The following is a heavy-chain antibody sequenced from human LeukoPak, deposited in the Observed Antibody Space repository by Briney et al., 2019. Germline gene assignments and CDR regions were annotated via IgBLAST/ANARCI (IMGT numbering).Heavy chain of an antibody. V-gene: IGHV3-15*07. J-gene: IGHJ6*02. D-gene: IGHD6-19*01. CDR3: TTEVVAGTFGGYYYSGMDV. CDR1: GFTFSSAR. CDR2: IKSKTDGGTT. Sequence: PGGSLRLSCAASGFTFSSARMNWVHQAPGKGLEWVGRIKSKTDGGTTDYAAPVKGRFTISRDDSKNTLYLQMNSLKTEDTAVYYCTTEVVAGTFGGYYYSGMDVWGQGTTATVSS.